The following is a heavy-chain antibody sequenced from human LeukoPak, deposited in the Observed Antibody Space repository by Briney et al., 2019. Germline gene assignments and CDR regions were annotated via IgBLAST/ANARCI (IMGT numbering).Heavy chain of an antibody. D-gene: IGHD6-19*01. J-gene: IGHJ4*02. CDR1: GGSFSGYY. CDR2: INHSGST. CDR3: AILSAVAESYFDY. V-gene: IGHV4-34*01. Sequence: SETLSLTCAVYGGSFSGYYWSWIRQPPGKGLEWIGEINHSGSTNYNPSLKSRVTILVDTSKNQFSLKLSSVTAADTAVYYCAILSAVAESYFDYWGQGTLVTVSS.